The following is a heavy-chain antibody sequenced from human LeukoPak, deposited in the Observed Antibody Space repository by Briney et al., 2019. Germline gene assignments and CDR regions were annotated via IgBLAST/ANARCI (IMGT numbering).Heavy chain of an antibody. CDR2: ISGSGGST. CDR3: AKGYYGDYLRGAFDI. J-gene: IGHJ3*02. Sequence: GGSLRLSCAASGFTLRGYTLSWVPQAPGKGLEWVSAISGSGGSTYYADSVKGRFTISRDNSKNTLYLQMNSLRAEDTAVYYCAKGYYGDYLRGAFDIWGQGTMVTVSS. V-gene: IGHV3-23*01. CDR1: GFTLRGYT. D-gene: IGHD4-17*01.